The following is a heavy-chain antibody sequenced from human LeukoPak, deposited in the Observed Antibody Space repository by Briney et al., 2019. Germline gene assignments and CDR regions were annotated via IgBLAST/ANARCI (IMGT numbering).Heavy chain of an antibody. V-gene: IGHV3-23*01. Sequence: GGSLRLSCAASGFTFSSYAMSWVRQAPGKGLEWVSAISGSGGSTYYADSVKGRFTISRDNSKNTLYLQMNSLRAEDTAVYYCAKDMGDYVWGSHDAFDIWGQGTMVTVSS. D-gene: IGHD3-16*01. CDR3: AKDMGDYVWGSHDAFDI. CDR1: GFTFSSYA. CDR2: ISGSGGST. J-gene: IGHJ3*02.